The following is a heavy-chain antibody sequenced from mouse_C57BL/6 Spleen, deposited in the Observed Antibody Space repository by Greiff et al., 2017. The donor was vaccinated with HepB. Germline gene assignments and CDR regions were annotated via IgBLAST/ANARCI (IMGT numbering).Heavy chain of an antibody. J-gene: IGHJ4*01. CDR1: GFTFSDYG. CDR2: ISSGSSTI. Sequence: EVKLMESGGGLVKPGGSLKLSCAASGFTFSDYGMHWVRQAPEKGLEWVAYISSGSSTIYYADTVKGRFTISRDNAKNTLFLQMTSLRSEDTAMYYCARNYYYGSSTRAMDYWGQGTSVTVSS. CDR3: ARNYYYGSSTRAMDY. D-gene: IGHD1-1*01. V-gene: IGHV5-17*01.